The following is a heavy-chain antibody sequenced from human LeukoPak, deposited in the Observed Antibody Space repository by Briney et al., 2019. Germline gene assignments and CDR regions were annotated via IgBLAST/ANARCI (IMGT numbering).Heavy chain of an antibody. J-gene: IGHJ3*02. CDR2: ISAYNGNT. V-gene: IGHV1-18*01. CDR1: GYTFTRYG. Sequence: ASVTVSCKASGYTFTRYGISWVRQAPGQGLEWMGWISAYNGNTNYAQKLPGRVTMTTDTSTSTAYMELRSLRSDDTAVYYCARDRLGATSVDAFDIWGQGTMVTVSS. CDR3: ARDRLGATSVDAFDI. D-gene: IGHD1-26*01.